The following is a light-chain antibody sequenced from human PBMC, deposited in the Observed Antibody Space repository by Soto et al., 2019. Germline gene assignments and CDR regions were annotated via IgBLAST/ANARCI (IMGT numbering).Light chain of an antibody. CDR1: QSVGGNY. CDR2: SAS. CDR3: QQYAASPPT. J-gene: IGKJ2*01. V-gene: IGKV3-20*01. Sequence: IVLTQSPGTLSMSPGERATLSCRASQSVGGNYLAWDQQGPGRAPRLLIYSASTGATGIADRFAATGSGTDFTLTITNLGPEDFEVDYCQQYAASPPTFGRGTRLEIK.